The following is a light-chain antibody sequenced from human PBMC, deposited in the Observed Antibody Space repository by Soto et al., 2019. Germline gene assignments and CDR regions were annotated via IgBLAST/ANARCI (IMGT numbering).Light chain of an antibody. J-gene: IGKJ5*01. CDR2: GAS. Sequence: EIVFTQSPGTPSFSPGEGATLSCRASQSVSSSYIAWYQQRPGQTPSLLIYGASTRATGIPDRFSGSGSGTHFTLTISRLEPGDFAVYYCQHFGGTTFTFGQGTRLEIK. V-gene: IGKV3-20*01. CDR3: QHFGGTTFT. CDR1: QSVSSSY.